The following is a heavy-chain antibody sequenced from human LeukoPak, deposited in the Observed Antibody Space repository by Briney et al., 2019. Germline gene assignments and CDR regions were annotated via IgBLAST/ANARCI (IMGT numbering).Heavy chain of an antibody. D-gene: IGHD6-6*01. CDR1: GFTFSSYG. CDR2: IRYDGSNK. J-gene: IGHJ6*03. Sequence: PGGSLRLSCAASGFTFSSYGMHWVRQAPGKGLEWVAFIRYDGSNKYYADSVKGRFTISRDNSKNTLYLQMNSLRAEDTAVYYCAKASSIAAPPPYAYYYYMDVWGKGTTVTVSS. V-gene: IGHV3-30*02. CDR3: AKASSIAAPPPYAYYYYMDV.